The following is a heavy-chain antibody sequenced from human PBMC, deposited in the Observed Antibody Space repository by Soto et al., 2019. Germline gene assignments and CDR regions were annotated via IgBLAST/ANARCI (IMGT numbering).Heavy chain of an antibody. CDR1: GFTFSTHG. J-gene: IGHJ4*02. D-gene: IGHD1-26*01. Sequence: QGQLVESGGGVVQPGRSLRLSCAASGFTFSTHGMHWVRQAPGQGLEWVAVIWYDGSNKYYADSVKGRFTISRDNSKNTLYLQINSLRAEDTAVYYCTRDPIGPGIFDYWGQGTLVTVSS. CDR2: IWYDGSNK. V-gene: IGHV3-33*01. CDR3: TRDPIGPGIFDY.